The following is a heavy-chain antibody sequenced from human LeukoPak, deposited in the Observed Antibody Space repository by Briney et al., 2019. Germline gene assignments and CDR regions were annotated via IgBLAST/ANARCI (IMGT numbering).Heavy chain of an antibody. V-gene: IGHV1-2*02. D-gene: IGHD3-10*01. J-gene: IGHJ6*03. CDR2: INPNSGGT. CDR3: ARVGYYGSGSYIPKDYYYYYYMDV. Sequence: ASVKVSCKASGYTFTGYYMHWVRQAPGQGLEWMGWINPNSGGTNYAQKFQGRVTMTRNTSISTAYMELSSLRSEDTAVYYCARVGYYGSGSYIPKDYYYYYYMDVWGKGTTVTISS. CDR1: GYTFTGYY.